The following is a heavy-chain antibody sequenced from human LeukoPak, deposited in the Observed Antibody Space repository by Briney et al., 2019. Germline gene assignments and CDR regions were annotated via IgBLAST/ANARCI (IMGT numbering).Heavy chain of an antibody. CDR1: GFTFSSYA. J-gene: IGHJ5*02. V-gene: IGHV3-23*01. CDR2: ISGSGGST. D-gene: IGHD3-10*01. CDR3: AKVRPITMVRGVNPDWFDP. Sequence: GGSLRLSCAASGFTFSSYAMSWVRQAPGKGLEWVSAISGSGGSTYYADSVKGRFTISRDNSKNTLYLQMNSLRAEDTAVYYCAKVRPITMVRGVNPDWFDPWGQGTLVTVSS.